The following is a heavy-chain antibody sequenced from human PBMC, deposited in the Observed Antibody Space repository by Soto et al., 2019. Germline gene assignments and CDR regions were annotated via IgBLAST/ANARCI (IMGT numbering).Heavy chain of an antibody. Sequence: SETLTLSCTVSGFSFSSGSYWGWIRQPPGKGQGWIASIYHGGTTFYNPSLKSRITISVDTSKNHYSLKLRSVTAADTAVYYCARAQVMVVAGSTIDFWGPGTLVTVSS. CDR1: GFSFSSGSY. J-gene: IGHJ4*01. V-gene: IGHV4-38-2*02. D-gene: IGHD6-19*01. CDR2: IYHGGTT. CDR3: ARAQVMVVAGSTIDF.